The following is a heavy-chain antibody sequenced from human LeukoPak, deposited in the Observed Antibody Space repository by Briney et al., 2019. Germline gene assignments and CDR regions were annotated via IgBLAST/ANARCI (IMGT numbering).Heavy chain of an antibody. J-gene: IGHJ4*02. CDR3: ARGGYFSFDY. CDR1: GFMFSNYG. Sequence: PGGSLRLSCTASGFMFSNYGIHWVRQAPAKGLEWVAFIQFDGGKEYYADSVKGRFTISRDNSKHTQYLQMNSLRPEDTAEYYCARGGYFSFDYWGQGTLVTVSS. V-gene: IGHV3-30*02. D-gene: IGHD2/OR15-2a*01. CDR2: IQFDGGKE.